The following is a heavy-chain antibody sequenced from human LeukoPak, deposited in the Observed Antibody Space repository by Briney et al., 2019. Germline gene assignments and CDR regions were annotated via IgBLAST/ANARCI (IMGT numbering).Heavy chain of an antibody. CDR3: ARDKARSYGYYFDP. CDR1: GDAISTYY. V-gene: IGHV4-4*09. J-gene: IGHJ4*02. Sequence: RTSETLSLTCTVSGDAISTYYWNWIRQTPGKGLEWVGHIANGGTDYNPSLKSRAIISVDTSKNQISLGLTSVTAADTAVYYCARDKARSYGYYFDPWGPGTQVLVSS. CDR2: IANGGT. D-gene: IGHD3-10*01.